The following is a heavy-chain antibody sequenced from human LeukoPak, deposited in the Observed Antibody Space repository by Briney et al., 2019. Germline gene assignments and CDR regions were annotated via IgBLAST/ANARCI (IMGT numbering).Heavy chain of an antibody. J-gene: IGHJ6*03. V-gene: IGHV3-20*04. CDR1: GFIFDDYG. Sequence: PGGSLRLSCEASGFIFDDYGMSWVRQAPGKGLEWVSGINWNGGSTGYADSVKGRFTISRDNAKNSLYLQMNSLRAEDTALYYCARTVYSSSWYGLRGYYYYYMDVWGKGTTVTVSS. CDR2: INWNGGST. D-gene: IGHD6-13*01. CDR3: ARTVYSSSWYGLRGYYYYYMDV.